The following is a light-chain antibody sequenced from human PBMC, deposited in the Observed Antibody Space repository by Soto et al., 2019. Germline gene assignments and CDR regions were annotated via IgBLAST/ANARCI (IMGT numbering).Light chain of an antibody. Sequence: EIVLTQSPGTQSLSPGETATLSCRASQSVGSNNLAWYHQKPGQTPRLLIYDASGRATGIPDRFSGSGSGTDFTLTISRLEPEDFAVYYCQQYANSITFGQGTRLEIE. CDR1: QSVGSNN. CDR3: QQYANSIT. CDR2: DAS. J-gene: IGKJ5*01. V-gene: IGKV3-20*01.